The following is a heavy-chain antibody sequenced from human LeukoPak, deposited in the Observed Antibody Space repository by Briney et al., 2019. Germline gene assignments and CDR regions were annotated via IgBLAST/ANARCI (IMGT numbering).Heavy chain of an antibody. CDR1: GFSFSSYT. J-gene: IGHJ6*02. Sequence: GGSLRLSCAASGFSFSSYTMNWVRQAPGKGLEWVSSTSSSSSYIYYADSVKGRFTISRDNAKNSLYLQMNSLRAEDTAVYYCAREGGYDFWSGPGMDVWGQGTTVTVSS. D-gene: IGHD3-3*01. V-gene: IGHV3-21*01. CDR3: AREGGYDFWSGPGMDV. CDR2: TSSSSSYI.